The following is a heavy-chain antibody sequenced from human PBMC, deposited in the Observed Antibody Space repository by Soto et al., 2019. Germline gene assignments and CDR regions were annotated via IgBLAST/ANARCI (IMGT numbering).Heavy chain of an antibody. CDR2: ISGSGGNT. D-gene: IGHD2-15*01. Sequence: GGSLRLSCAASGFTFSSYAMSWVRQAPGKGLEWVSAISGSGGNTYYADSVKGRFTISRDNSKNTLYLQMNSLRAEDTAVYYCAKESVVVVVAATLDYWGQGTLVTVSS. V-gene: IGHV3-23*01. CDR3: AKESVVVVVAATLDY. CDR1: GFTFSSYA. J-gene: IGHJ4*02.